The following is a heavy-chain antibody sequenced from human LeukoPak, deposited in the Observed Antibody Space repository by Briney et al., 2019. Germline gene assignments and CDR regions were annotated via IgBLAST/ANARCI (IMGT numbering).Heavy chain of an antibody. CDR1: GYTFTSYY. Sequence: ASVKVSCKASGYTFTSYYMHWVRQAPGQGLEWMGIINPSGGSTSYAQKFQGRVTMTRDMSTSTVYMELSSLRSEATAVYYCARDFEPAYYDFWSGYYLGNWFDPWGQGTLVTVSS. CDR3: ARDFEPAYYDFWSGYYLGNWFDP. V-gene: IGHV1-46*01. CDR2: INPSGGST. D-gene: IGHD3-3*01. J-gene: IGHJ5*02.